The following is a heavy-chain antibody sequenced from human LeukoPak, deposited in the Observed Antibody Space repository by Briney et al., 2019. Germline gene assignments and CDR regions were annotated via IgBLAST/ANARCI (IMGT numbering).Heavy chain of an antibody. Sequence: GGSLRLSCVASGCTFSRYGIHWVRQPPGKGLEWVAVIRYDGSAYSYADSVKGRFTISRDNSKNTLYLQMSSLRAEDTAVYFCASDVWFGDYRWFDPWGQGTLVTVSS. J-gene: IGHJ5*02. CDR1: GCTFSRYG. D-gene: IGHD3-10*01. CDR3: ASDVWFGDYRWFDP. CDR2: IRYDGSAY. V-gene: IGHV3-33*01.